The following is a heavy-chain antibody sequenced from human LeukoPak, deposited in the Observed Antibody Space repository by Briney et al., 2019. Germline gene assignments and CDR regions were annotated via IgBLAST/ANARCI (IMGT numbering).Heavy chain of an antibody. Sequence: SETLSLTCTVSGGSISSYYWGWIRQPPGKGLEWIGYIYYSGSTNYNPSLKSRVTISVDTSKNQFSLKLSSVTAADTAVYYCARYDSSGKGAFDIWGQGTMVTVSS. CDR3: ARYDSSGKGAFDI. CDR1: GGSISSYY. V-gene: IGHV4-59*01. D-gene: IGHD3-22*01. J-gene: IGHJ3*02. CDR2: IYYSGST.